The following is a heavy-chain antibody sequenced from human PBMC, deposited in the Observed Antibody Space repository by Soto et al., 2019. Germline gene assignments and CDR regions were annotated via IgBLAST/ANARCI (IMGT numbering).Heavy chain of an antibody. J-gene: IGHJ4*02. CDR1: GFTFSYYA. Sequence: EVQLVESGGGLVNPGGSLRLSCAASGFTFSYYALHWVRRAPGKGLEWVSPISGIRDYIRYADSVKGRFTISRDNAKTSLYLQMNSLTDEDTAVYYCAREGVHNYNEYYFDYWGQGTLVTVSS. CDR3: AREGVHNYNEYYFDY. D-gene: IGHD3-22*01. CDR2: ISGIRDYI. V-gene: IGHV3-21*06.